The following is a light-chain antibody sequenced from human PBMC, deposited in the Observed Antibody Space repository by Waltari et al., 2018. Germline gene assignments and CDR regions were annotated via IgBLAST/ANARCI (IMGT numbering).Light chain of an antibody. Sequence: EIVLTQSPATLSLSLGKRATLSCRASQSVSSYLAWYQQKPGQAPSLLIYDASNRATGIPARFSGSGSGTDFTLTISSLEPEDFAVYYCQQRSNGITFGPGTKVDIK. CDR3: QQRSNGIT. CDR1: QSVSSY. CDR2: DAS. J-gene: IGKJ3*01. V-gene: IGKV3-11*01.